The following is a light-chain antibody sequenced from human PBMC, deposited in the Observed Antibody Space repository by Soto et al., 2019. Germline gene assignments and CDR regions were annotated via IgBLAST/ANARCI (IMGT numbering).Light chain of an antibody. CDR1: QSVSSNY. CDR2: GAS. Sequence: EIVLTQSPGTLSLFPGERATLSCRASQSVSSNYLAWYQQKPGQAPRLLIYGASTRASGIPDRFSGSGSGTDFTLTISRLEPEDSAVYYCQQYGSSPTWTLGQGTKVDIK. J-gene: IGKJ1*01. CDR3: QQYGSSPTWT. V-gene: IGKV3-20*01.